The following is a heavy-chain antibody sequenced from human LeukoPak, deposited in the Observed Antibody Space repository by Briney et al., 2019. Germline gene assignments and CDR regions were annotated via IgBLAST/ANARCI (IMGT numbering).Heavy chain of an antibody. D-gene: IGHD2-2*01. J-gene: IGHJ5*02. CDR1: GYTFTSYD. V-gene: IGHV1-8*01. CDR2: MNPNSGNT. CDR3: ARGAYCSSTSCYETWFDP. Sequence: ASVKVSCKASGYTFTSYDINWARQATGQGLEWMGWMNPNSGNTGYAQKFQGRVNMTRNTSISTAYMELSSLRSEDTAVCYCARGAYCSSTSCYETWFDPWGQGTLVTVSS.